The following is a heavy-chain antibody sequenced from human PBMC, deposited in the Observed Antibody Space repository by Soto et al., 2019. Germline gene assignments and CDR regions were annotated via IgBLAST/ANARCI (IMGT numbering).Heavy chain of an antibody. Sequence: ASVKVSCKASGYTFTGYYMHWVRQAPGQGLEWMGWINPNSGGTNYAQKFQGWVTMTRDTSISTAYMELSRLRSDDTAVYYCARGGDGYGFGYGMDVWGQGTTVT. V-gene: IGHV1-2*04. CDR1: GYTFTGYY. CDR3: ARGGDGYGFGYGMDV. CDR2: INPNSGGT. D-gene: IGHD5-12*01. J-gene: IGHJ6*02.